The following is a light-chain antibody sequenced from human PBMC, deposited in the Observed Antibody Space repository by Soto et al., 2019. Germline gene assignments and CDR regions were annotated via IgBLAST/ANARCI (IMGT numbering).Light chain of an antibody. V-gene: IGKV1-5*01. J-gene: IGKJ2*01. Sequence: DIQITQSPSTLSASVGDRVTITCRASQSISKWLAWYQQKPGKATKFLMYDASTLESGVPSRFSGSGSGTEFTLTISSLQPDDFATYYCQQYHSNYTFGQGTKLEIK. CDR1: QSISKW. CDR2: DAS. CDR3: QQYHSNYT.